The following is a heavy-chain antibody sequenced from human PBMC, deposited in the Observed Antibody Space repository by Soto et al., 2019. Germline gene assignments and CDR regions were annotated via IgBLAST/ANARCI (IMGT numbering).Heavy chain of an antibody. CDR1: GFTFDDYA. J-gene: IGHJ4*02. CDR2: ISWNSGSI. Sequence: EVQLVESGGGLVQPGRSLRLSCAASGFTFDDYAMHWVRQAPGKGLEWVSGISWNSGSIGYADSVKGRFTISRDNAKNSLYLQMNSLRAEDTALSYCAKEEDRWGQGTLVTVSS. CDR3: AKEEDR. V-gene: IGHV3-9*01.